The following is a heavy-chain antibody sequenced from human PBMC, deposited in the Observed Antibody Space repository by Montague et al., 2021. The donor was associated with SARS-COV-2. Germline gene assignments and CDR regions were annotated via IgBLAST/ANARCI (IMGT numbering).Heavy chain of an antibody. D-gene: IGHD3-10*01. CDR2: INHSGST. CDR1: CGSCSGYY. V-gene: IGHV4-34*01. CDR3: ARVRYYGSGTSLGMDV. Sequence: SETLSLTCAGYCGSCSGYYWSWVSQPPGKGLEWIGEINHSGSTNYNPSLKSRVTISVDTSKNQFSLKLSSVTAADTAVYYCARVRYYGSGTSLGMDVWGQGTTVTVSS. J-gene: IGHJ6*02.